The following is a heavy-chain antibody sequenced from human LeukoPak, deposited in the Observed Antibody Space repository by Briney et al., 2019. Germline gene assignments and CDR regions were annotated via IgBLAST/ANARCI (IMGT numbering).Heavy chain of an antibody. Sequence: GGSLRLSCAASGFTFSSYAMHWVRQAPGKGLEWVAVISYDGSNKYYADSVKGRFTISRDNSKNTLYLQMNSLRAEDTAVYYCALGYNLDYWGQGTLVTVSS. CDR2: ISYDGSNK. CDR3: ALGYNLDY. CDR1: GFTFSSYA. J-gene: IGHJ4*02. D-gene: IGHD5-24*01. V-gene: IGHV3-30-3*01.